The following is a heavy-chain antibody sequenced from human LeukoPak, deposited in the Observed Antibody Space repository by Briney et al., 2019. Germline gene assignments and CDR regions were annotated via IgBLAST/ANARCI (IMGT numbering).Heavy chain of an antibody. Sequence: PSETLSLTCAVYGGSFSGYYWSWIRQPPGKGLEWIGEINHSGSTNYNPSLKSRVTISVDTSKNQFSLKLSSVTAADTAVYYCARERSFEVDYWGQGTLVTVSS. J-gene: IGHJ4*02. CDR2: INHSGST. V-gene: IGHV4-34*01. D-gene: IGHD3-16*01. CDR3: ARERSFEVDY. CDR1: GGSFSGYY.